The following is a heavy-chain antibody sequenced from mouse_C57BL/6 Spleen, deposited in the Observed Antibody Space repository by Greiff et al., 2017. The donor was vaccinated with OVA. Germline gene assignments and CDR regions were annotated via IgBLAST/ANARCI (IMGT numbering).Heavy chain of an antibody. Sequence: QVTLKVSGPGILQSSQTLRLTCSFSGFSLSTSGMGVSWLRQPSGKGLEWLAHIYWDDDKRYNPSLKSRLTISKDTSRNQVFLKITSVDTADTATYYCARRGYYYGSSHWYFDVWGTGTTVTVSS. V-gene: IGHV8-12*01. CDR3: ARRGYYYGSSHWYFDV. CDR2: IYWDDDK. CDR1: GFSLSTSGMG. D-gene: IGHD1-1*01. J-gene: IGHJ1*03.